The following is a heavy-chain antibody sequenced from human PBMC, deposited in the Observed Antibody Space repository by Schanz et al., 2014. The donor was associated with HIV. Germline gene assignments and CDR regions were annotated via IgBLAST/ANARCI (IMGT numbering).Heavy chain of an antibody. CDR1: GFTFSSYW. CDR3: ANSGYCTSGVCYTRGDGMDV. CDR2: INSDGSST. D-gene: IGHD2-8*01. V-gene: IGHV3-74*01. Sequence: EVQLVESGGGLVQPGGSLRLSCAASGFTFSSYWMHWVRQAPGKGLVWVSRINSDGSSTSYADSVKGRFTISRDNAKNTLYLQMNSLRAEDTAMYYCANSGYCTSGVCYTRGDGMDVWGQGTTVTVSS. J-gene: IGHJ6*02.